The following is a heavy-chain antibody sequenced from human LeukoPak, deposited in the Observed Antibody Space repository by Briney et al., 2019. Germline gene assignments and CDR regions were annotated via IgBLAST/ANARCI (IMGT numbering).Heavy chain of an antibody. V-gene: IGHV1-69*05. CDR3: ARGNYDFWSGYYPGWFDP. CDR1: GGTFSSYA. D-gene: IGHD3-3*01. CDR2: IIPIFGTA. Sequence: GSSVKVSCKASGGTFSSYATSWVRQAPGQGLEWMGGIIPIFGTANYAQKFQGRVTITTDESTSTAYMELSSLRSEDTAVYYCARGNYDFWSGYYPGWFDPWGQGTLVTVSS. J-gene: IGHJ5*02.